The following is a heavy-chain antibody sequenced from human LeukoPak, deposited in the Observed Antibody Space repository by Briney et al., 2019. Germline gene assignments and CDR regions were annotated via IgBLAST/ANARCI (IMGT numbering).Heavy chain of an antibody. J-gene: IGHJ1*01. CDR1: GYTFTGYY. CDR2: INPNSGGT. CDR3: ARDIIGGYSYGDEYFQH. Sequence: ASVKVSCKASGYTFTGYYMHLVRQAPGQGLEWMGWINPNSGGTNYAQKFQGRVTMTRDTSISTAYMELSRLRSDDTAVYYCARDIIGGYSYGDEYFQHWGQGTLVTVSS. V-gene: IGHV1-2*02. D-gene: IGHD5-18*01.